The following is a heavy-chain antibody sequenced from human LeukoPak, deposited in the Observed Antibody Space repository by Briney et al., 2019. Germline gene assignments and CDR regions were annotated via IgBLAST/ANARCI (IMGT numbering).Heavy chain of an antibody. CDR2: INIEGNYI. CDR3: ARDLTGPYDH. D-gene: IGHD3-22*01. V-gene: IGHV3-74*01. CDR1: GFSVSTYW. Sequence: GGSLRLSCAVSGFSVSTYWMHWVRQAPGKGLVWVARINIEGNYIDYAESVKGRFTISRDSATNTLYLQMNSLRVEDAAVYSCARDLTGPYDHWGQGSLVTVSS. J-gene: IGHJ4*02.